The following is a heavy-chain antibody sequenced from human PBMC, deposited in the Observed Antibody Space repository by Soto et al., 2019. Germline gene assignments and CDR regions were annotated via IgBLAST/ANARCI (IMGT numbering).Heavy chain of an antibody. CDR2: LWYDGSNK. D-gene: IGHD6-13*01. CDR1: GFTFSSYG. V-gene: IGHV3-33*01. Sequence: QVQLVESGGGVVQPGRSLRLSCAASGFTFSSYGMHWVRQAPGKGLEWVAVLWYDGSNKYYADSVKGRFSISRDNSKNTLNLQVNSLRAEDTAVYYCARSSAVAGIYYCDYWGQGTLVTVSS. J-gene: IGHJ4*02. CDR3: ARSSAVAGIYYCDY.